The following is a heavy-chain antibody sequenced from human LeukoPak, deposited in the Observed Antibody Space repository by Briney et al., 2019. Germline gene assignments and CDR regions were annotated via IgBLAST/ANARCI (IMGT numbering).Heavy chain of an antibody. CDR1: TFTVSSNY. CDR3: ASIQLSDLWNWFDP. CDR2: ISSSSSTI. Sequence: GGSLRLSCAASTFTVSSNYMNWVCQAPGKGLEWVSYISSSSSTIYYADSVKGRFTISRDNAKNSLYLQMNSLRAEDTAVYYCASIQLSDLWNWFDPWGQGTLVTVSS. V-gene: IGHV3-48*04. D-gene: IGHD5-18*01. J-gene: IGHJ5*02.